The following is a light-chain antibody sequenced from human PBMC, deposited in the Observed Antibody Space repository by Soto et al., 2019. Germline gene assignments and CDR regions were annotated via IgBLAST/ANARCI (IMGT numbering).Light chain of an antibody. CDR2: DAS. Sequence: EIVLTQSPATLSLSPGERATLSCRASQSVSSYLAWYQQKPGQAPRLLIYDASNRATGIPARFSGSGSGTDFTLPISSLEPEDFAGYYCQQRINWLTFGGGTKVEIK. J-gene: IGKJ4*01. V-gene: IGKV3-11*01. CDR3: QQRINWLT. CDR1: QSVSSY.